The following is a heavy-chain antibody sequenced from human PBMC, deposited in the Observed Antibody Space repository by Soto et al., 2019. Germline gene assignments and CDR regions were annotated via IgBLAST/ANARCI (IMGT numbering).Heavy chain of an antibody. CDR3: SKYLTLSLGSGSYYNLTHYYYYRMDG. J-gene: IGHJ6*02. CDR2: IKQDGSEK. D-gene: IGHD3-10*01. V-gene: IGHV3-7*03. Sequence: PGGSLILSCAASGFTFSSYWMSWVRQAPGKGLEWVANIKQDGSEKYYVNSVKGRFTISRDNAKNSLYLHMNSLRAEDTAIYYCSKYLTLSLGSGSYYNLTHYYYYRMDGWAQGTTVTVSS. CDR1: GFTFSSYW.